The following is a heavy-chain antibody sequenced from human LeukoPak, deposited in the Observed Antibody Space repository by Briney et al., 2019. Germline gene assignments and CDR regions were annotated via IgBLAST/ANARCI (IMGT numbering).Heavy chain of an antibody. CDR2: INPNSGGT. D-gene: IGHD1-26*01. V-gene: IGHV1-2*02. J-gene: IGHJ3*02. CDR3: ARDQWELLLRAFDI. Sequence: GASVKVSCKASGYTFTGYYMHWVRQAPGQGLEWMGWINPNSGGTNYAQKFQGRVTMTRDTSINTAYMELRRLRSDDTAVYYCARDQWELLLRAFDIWGQGTMVTVSS. CDR1: GYTFTGYY.